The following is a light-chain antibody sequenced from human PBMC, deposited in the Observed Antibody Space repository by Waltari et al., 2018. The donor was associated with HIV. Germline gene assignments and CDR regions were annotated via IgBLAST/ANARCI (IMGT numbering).Light chain of an antibody. CDR3: SSCAGSNNGV. J-gene: IGLJ3*02. Sequence: QSALPQPPSASGSPGQSVTISCTGTSSDVGGYTYVSWYQQHPGKAPKLMIYEVSKRPSGVPDRFSGSKSGNTASLTVSGLQAEDEADYYCSSCAGSNNGVFGGRTKLTVL. V-gene: IGLV2-8*01. CDR2: EVS. CDR1: SSDVGGYTY.